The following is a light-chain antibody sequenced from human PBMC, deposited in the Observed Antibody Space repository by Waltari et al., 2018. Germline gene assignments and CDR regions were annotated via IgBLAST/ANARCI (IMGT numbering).Light chain of an antibody. CDR3: QHYNNWPPPWT. J-gene: IGKJ1*01. V-gene: IGKV3-15*01. CDR2: RAY. CDR1: QGSNSN. Sequence: EIVMTQSPATLPVSPGEAVTLSCRASQGSNSNRGWYQRKHGQPPRLLNYRAYTRATGIAARFSGSGSGTDCTLTIRSLQSEDYAVYDCQHYNNWPPPWTFGQGTKVEIK.